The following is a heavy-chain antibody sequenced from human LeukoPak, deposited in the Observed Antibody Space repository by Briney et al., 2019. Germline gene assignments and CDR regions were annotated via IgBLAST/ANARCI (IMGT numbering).Heavy chain of an antibody. CDR3: ARGKNSGSYGGGWFDP. J-gene: IGHJ5*02. D-gene: IGHD1-26*01. CDR1: GYTFTGYY. Sequence: ASVKVSCKASGYTFTGYYMHWVRQAPGQGLEWMGWINPNSGGTNYAQKFQGRVTMTRDTSISTAYMELRSLRSDDTAVYYCARGKNSGSYGGGWFDPWGQGTLVTVSS. CDR2: INPNSGGT. V-gene: IGHV1-2*02.